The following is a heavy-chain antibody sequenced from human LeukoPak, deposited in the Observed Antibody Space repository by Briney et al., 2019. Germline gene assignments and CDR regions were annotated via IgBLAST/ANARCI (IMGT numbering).Heavy chain of an antibody. D-gene: IGHD3-10*01. V-gene: IGHV4-59*11. J-gene: IGHJ5*02. Sequence: SETLSLTCTVSGDSISSHYWSWIRQPPGKGLEWIGYIYYSGSTNYNPSLKSRVTISVDTSKNQFSLKLSSVTAADTAVYYCASSPRYGSGSYYPFDPWGQGTLVTVSS. CDR3: ASSPRYGSGSYYPFDP. CDR2: IYYSGST. CDR1: GDSISSHY.